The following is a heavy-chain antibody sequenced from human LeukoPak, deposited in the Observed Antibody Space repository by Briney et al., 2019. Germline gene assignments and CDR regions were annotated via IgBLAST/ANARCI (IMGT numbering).Heavy chain of an antibody. CDR2: ISYDGSNK. CDR1: GFTFSSYA. V-gene: IGHV3-30-3*01. J-gene: IGHJ1*01. D-gene: IGHD6-13*01. CDR3: ARDLIAAAGTGGYFQH. Sequence: GGSLRLSCAASGFTFSSYAMHWVRQAPGKGLEWVAVISYDGSNKYYADSVKGRFTISRDNSKNTLYLQMNSLRAEDTAVYYCARDLIAAAGTGGYFQHWGQGTLVTVSS.